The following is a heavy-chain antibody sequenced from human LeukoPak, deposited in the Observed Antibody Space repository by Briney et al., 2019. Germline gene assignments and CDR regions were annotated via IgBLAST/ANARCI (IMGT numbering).Heavy chain of an antibody. V-gene: IGHV4-59*08. Sequence: SETLSLTCTVSGGSISSYYWSWIRQPPGKGLEWIGYIYYSGSTNYNPPLKSRVTISVDTSKNQFSLKLSSVTAADTAVYYCARRGGKEDYFDYWGQGTLVTVSS. D-gene: IGHD4-23*01. CDR1: GGSISSYY. CDR2: IYYSGST. CDR3: ARRGGKEDYFDY. J-gene: IGHJ4*02.